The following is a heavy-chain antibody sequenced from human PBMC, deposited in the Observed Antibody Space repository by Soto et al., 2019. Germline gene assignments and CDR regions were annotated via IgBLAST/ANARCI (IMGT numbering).Heavy chain of an antibody. CDR2: IYYSGST. CDR1: GGSISSGGYY. D-gene: IGHD5-12*01. J-gene: IGHJ4*02. Sequence: SETLSLTCTVSGGSISSGGYYWSWIRHHPGKGLEWIGYIYYSGSTYYNPSLKSRVTISVDTSKNQFSLKLISVTAADTAMYFCAREGNLGRWLQPLDFWGQGTLVTVSS. V-gene: IGHV4-31*03. CDR3: AREGNLGRWLQPLDF.